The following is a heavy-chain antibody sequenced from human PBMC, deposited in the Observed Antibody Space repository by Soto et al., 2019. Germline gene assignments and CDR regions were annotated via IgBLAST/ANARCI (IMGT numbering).Heavy chain of an antibody. Sequence: QVQLQESGPGLVKPSGTLSLTCAVSGGSISSSNWWSWVRQPPGKGLEWIGEIYHSGSTNYNPSLKRRVTISVDKSKNQFSLKLSSVTAADTAVYYCARAYYDFWSGYYEGPFGYWGQGTLVTVSS. V-gene: IGHV4-4*02. CDR3: ARAYYDFWSGYYEGPFGY. D-gene: IGHD3-3*01. CDR1: GGSISSSNW. CDR2: IYHSGST. J-gene: IGHJ4*02.